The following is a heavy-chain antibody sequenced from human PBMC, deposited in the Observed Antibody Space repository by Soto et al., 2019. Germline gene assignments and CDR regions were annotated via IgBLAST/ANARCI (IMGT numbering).Heavy chain of an antibody. Sequence: EVQLLESGGGLVQPGGSLRLSSAASRFTFSNYAMSWVRQAPGKGLEWVSGISSTGGSTYYADSVKGRFTISRDNSKNTLDLQMSSLRAEDTAIYYCARAHDYDFWSGFLFYGMDVWGQGTTVTVSS. CDR1: RFTFSNYA. V-gene: IGHV3-23*01. CDR3: ARAHDYDFWSGFLFYGMDV. CDR2: ISSTGGST. D-gene: IGHD3-3*01. J-gene: IGHJ6*02.